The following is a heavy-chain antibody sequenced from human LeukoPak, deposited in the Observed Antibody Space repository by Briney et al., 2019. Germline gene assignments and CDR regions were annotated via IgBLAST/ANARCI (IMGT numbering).Heavy chain of an antibody. CDR3: ARGFRTAMRYNWFDP. D-gene: IGHD5-18*01. V-gene: IGHV4-4*02. CDR2: IYHSGST. Sequence: TLSLTCAVSGGSISSSNWWSWVRQPPGKGLEWIGEIYHSGSTNYNPSLKSRVTISVDTSKNQFSLKLSSVTAADTAVYYCARGFRTAMRYNWFDPWGQGTLVTVSS. J-gene: IGHJ5*02. CDR1: GGSISSSNW.